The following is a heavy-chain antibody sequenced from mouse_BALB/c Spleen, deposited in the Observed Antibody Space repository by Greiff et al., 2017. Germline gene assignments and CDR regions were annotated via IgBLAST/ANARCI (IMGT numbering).Heavy chain of an antibody. D-gene: IGHD4-1*01. Sequence: VQLQQPGAELVKPGASVKLSCKASGYTFTSYWMHWVKQRPGQGLEWIGEIDPSDSYTNYNQKFKGKATLTVDKSSSTAYMQLSSLTSEDSAVYYCASLTGMAFDYWGQGTTLTVSS. CDR3: ASLTGMAFDY. CDR1: GYTFTSYW. J-gene: IGHJ2*01. CDR2: IDPSDSYT. V-gene: IGHV1-69*02.